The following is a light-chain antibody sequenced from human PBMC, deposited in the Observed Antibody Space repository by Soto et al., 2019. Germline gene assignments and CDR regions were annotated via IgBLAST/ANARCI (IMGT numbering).Light chain of an antibody. Sequence: EIVMTQSPATLSVSPGERATLSCRASQSVNNNLAWYQQKPGQAPRLLIYGASARATGIPARFSGSGSGTEFTLTISSPQSEDFAVYYCQQYNNWPLTFGGGTNVEIK. CDR1: QSVNNN. V-gene: IGKV3-15*01. CDR3: QQYNNWPLT. J-gene: IGKJ4*01. CDR2: GAS.